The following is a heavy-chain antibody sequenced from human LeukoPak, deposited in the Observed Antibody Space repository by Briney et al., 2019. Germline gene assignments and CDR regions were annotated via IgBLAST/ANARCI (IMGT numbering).Heavy chain of an antibody. D-gene: IGHD1-14*01. CDR3: AKSEGHTEPY. Sequence: PGGSLRLSCAASGFTFSSYAMSWVRQAPGKGLEWVSGISGGGGNTYYADSVKGRFTTSRDNSKNTLYLQMNSLRAEDTAVYYCAKSEGHTEPYWGQGTLVTVSS. CDR1: GFTFSSYA. CDR2: ISGGGGNT. J-gene: IGHJ4*02. V-gene: IGHV3-23*01.